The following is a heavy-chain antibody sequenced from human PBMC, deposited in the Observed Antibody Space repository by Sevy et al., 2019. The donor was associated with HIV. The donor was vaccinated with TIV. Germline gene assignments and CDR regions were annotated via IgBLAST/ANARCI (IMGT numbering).Heavy chain of an antibody. J-gene: IGHJ6*02. Sequence: GGSLRLSCAVSGFTVSDNYMNWVRQAPGKGLEWVSIIYIAGRTYYADSVRGPFTISRDKAKNTHYLQMNSLRVEDTALYYCVREDLVLGEDNYYGMDVWGQGTTVTVSS. CDR2: IYIAGRT. D-gene: IGHD3-16*01. CDR1: GFTVSDNY. V-gene: IGHV3-53*01. CDR3: VREDLVLGEDNYYGMDV.